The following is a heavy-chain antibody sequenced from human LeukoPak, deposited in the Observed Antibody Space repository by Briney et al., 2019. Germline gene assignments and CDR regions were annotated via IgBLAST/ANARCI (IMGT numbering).Heavy chain of an antibody. D-gene: IGHD2-2*02. CDR2: INHSGST. Sequence: ASETLSLTCAVYGGSFSGYYWSWIRQPPGKGLEWIGEINHSGSTNYNPSLKSRVTISVDTSKNQFSLKLSSVTAADTAVYYCARGLYVPAAITVFDYWGQGTLVTVSS. J-gene: IGHJ4*02. CDR1: GGSFSGYY. CDR3: ARGLYVPAAITVFDY. V-gene: IGHV4-34*01.